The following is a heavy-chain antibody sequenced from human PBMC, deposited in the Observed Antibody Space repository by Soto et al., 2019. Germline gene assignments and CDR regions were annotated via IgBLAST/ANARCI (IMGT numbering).Heavy chain of an antibody. D-gene: IGHD3-9*01. CDR1: GFTTSRLA. Sequence: EVQLLESGGGLVQPGGSLRLSCALSGFTTSRLAMSWVRQAPGKGLEWVSAISSSGGRTYYAESVTGRFTISRDTSKNTLYLQMHSLRAEDTAVYYCAKDQTPGYAADWAVGYYFHFWGQGTLVPVSS. J-gene: IGHJ4*02. CDR3: AKDQTPGYAADWAVGYYFHF. CDR2: ISSSGGRT. V-gene: IGHV3-23*01.